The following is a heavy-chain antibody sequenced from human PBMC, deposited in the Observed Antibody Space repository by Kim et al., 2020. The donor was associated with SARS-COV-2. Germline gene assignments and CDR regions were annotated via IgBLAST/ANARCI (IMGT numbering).Heavy chain of an antibody. D-gene: IGHD2-2*01. J-gene: IGHJ6*02. CDR3: AGDCSSTSCYDYYGMDV. V-gene: IGHV3-48*03. CDR2: ISSSGSTI. CDR1: GFTFSSYE. Sequence: GGSLRLSCAASGFTFSSYEMNWVRQAPGKGLEWVSYISSSGSTIYYADSVKGRFTISRDNAKNSLYLQMNSLRAEDTAVYYCAGDCSSTSCYDYYGMDVWGQGTTVTVSS.